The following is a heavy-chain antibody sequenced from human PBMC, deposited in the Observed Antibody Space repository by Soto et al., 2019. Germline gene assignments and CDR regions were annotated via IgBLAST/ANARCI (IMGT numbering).Heavy chain of an antibody. D-gene: IGHD2-2*01. CDR1: GFTFSSYW. CDR2: IKQDGSEK. J-gene: IGHJ6*02. CDR3: ARDQSVGYCSSTSCWGYYYGMDV. V-gene: IGHV3-7*03. Sequence: GGSLRLSCAASGFTFSSYWMSWFRQAPGKGLEWVANIKQDGSEKYYVDSVKGRFTISRDNAKNSLYLQMNSLRAEDTAVYYCARDQSVGYCSSTSCWGYYYGMDVWGQGTTVTVS.